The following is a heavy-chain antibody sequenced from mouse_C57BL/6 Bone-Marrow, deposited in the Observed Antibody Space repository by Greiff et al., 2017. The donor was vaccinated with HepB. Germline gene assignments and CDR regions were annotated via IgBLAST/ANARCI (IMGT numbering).Heavy chain of an antibody. CDR3: TTPPIYYDYPYAMDY. J-gene: IGHJ4*01. CDR2: IDPEDGDT. Sequence: EVQLQESGAELVRPGASVKLSCTASGFNIKDYYMHWVKQRPEQGLAWIGRIDPEDGDTEYAPKFQGKATMTADTSSNTAYRELSSLTSEDTAVYYCTTPPIYYDYPYAMDYWGQGTSVTVSS. V-gene: IGHV14-1*01. CDR1: GFNIKDYY. D-gene: IGHD2-4*01.